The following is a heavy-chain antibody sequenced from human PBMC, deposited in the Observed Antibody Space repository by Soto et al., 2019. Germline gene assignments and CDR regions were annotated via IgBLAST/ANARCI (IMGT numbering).Heavy chain of an antibody. CDR3: ARDGTDFWSGLQIFDY. Sequence: GGSLRLSCDASEFTFSTYGMNWVRQAPGKGLEWLSYISSTSTTMYYADSVKGRFTISRDNAKNSLYLQMNGLRADDTAIYYCARDGTDFWSGLQIFDYWGQGTQVTVSS. D-gene: IGHD3-3*01. V-gene: IGHV3-48*01. CDR2: ISSTSTTM. CDR1: EFTFSTYG. J-gene: IGHJ4*02.